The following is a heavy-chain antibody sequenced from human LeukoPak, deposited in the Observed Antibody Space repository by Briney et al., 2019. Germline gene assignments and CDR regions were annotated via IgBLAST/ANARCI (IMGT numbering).Heavy chain of an antibody. J-gene: IGHJ4*02. CDR2: ISYDGSNK. CDR3: ARSGRGAFDY. D-gene: IGHD3-10*01. Sequence: SGGSLRLSCAASGFTFSSYSMNWVRQAPGKGLEWVTAISYDGSNKYYADSVKGRFTISRDNSKNTLYLQMNSLRAEDTAVYYCARSGRGAFDYWGQGTLVTVSS. V-gene: IGHV3-30*03. CDR1: GFTFSSYS.